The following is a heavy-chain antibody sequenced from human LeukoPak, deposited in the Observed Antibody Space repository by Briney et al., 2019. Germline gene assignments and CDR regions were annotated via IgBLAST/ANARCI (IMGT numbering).Heavy chain of an antibody. J-gene: IGHJ5*02. CDR2: IIPIFGTA. CDR1: GDTFTNYG. Sequence: ASVKVSCKASGDTFTNYGISWVRQAPGQGLEWMGGIIPIFGTANYAQNFQGRVTITADKSTSTVYVELNSLRFEDTAVYYCARTRVQYGNWFDPRGQGNPVTVSS. CDR3: ARTRVQYGNWFDP. D-gene: IGHD3-10*01. V-gene: IGHV1-69*06.